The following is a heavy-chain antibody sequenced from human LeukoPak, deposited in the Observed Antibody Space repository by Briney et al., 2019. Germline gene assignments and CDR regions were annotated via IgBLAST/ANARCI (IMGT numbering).Heavy chain of an antibody. Sequence: PGGSLRLSCVASGFTFSDFWMSWVRQAPGQGLEWVASINQDEREKRFVDSVKGRFTISRDNAKNSLYLQMNSLRAEDTALYHCARGAAAGTGGLVDYWGQGTLVTVSS. CDR1: GFTFSDFW. CDR2: INQDEREK. D-gene: IGHD6-13*01. CDR3: ARGAAAGTGGLVDY. J-gene: IGHJ4*02. V-gene: IGHV3-7*03.